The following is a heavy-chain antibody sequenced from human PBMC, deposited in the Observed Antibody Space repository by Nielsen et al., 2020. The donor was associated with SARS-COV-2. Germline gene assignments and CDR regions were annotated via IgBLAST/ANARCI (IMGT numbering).Heavy chain of an antibody. CDR2: ISYDGSNK. Sequence: GGSLRLSCAASGFTFSSYAMHWVRQAPGKGLEWVAVISYDGSNKYYADSVKGRFTISRDNSKNTLYLQMNSLRAEDTAVYYCARDLRGALMVRGVMDVWGQGTTVTVSS. V-gene: IGHV3-30-3*01. J-gene: IGHJ6*02. CDR3: ARDLRGALMVRGVMDV. D-gene: IGHD3-10*01. CDR1: GFTFSSYA.